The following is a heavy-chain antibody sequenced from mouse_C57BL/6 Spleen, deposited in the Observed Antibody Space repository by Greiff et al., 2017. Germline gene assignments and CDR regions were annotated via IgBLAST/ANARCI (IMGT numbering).Heavy chain of an antibody. Sequence: EVQLVESGGGLVKPGGSLKLSCAASGFTFSSYAMSWVRQTPEKRLEWVATISDGGSYTYYPDNVKGRFTISRDNAKNNLYLQMSHLKSEDTAMYYCARGLPSTGAWFAYWGQGTLVTVSA. J-gene: IGHJ3*01. CDR3: ARGLPSTGAWFAY. D-gene: IGHD2-1*01. V-gene: IGHV5-4*01. CDR2: ISDGGSYT. CDR1: GFTFSSYA.